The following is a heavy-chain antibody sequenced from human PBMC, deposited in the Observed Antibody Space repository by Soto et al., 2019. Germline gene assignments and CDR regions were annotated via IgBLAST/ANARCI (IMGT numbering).Heavy chain of an antibody. D-gene: IGHD3-3*01. CDR1: GFTFSSYA. J-gene: IGHJ4*02. CDR2: ISSNGGST. V-gene: IGHV3-64D*08. CDR3: VNTEIFGVVTPPLN. Sequence: HPGGSLRLSCSASGFTFSSYAMHWVRQAPGKGLEYVSAISSNGGSTYYADSVKGRFTTSRDNSKNTLYLQMSSLRAEDTAVYYCVNTEIFGVVTPPLNWGQGTLVTVSS.